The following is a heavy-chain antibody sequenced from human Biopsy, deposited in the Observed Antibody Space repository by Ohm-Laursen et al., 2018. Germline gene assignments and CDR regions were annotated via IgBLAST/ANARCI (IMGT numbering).Heavy chain of an antibody. V-gene: IGHV4-61*01. D-gene: IGHD6-19*01. Sequence: TLSLTCTVSGDSVSSGSFYWTWIRQPPGQGLEYIGYIYDRGSTANYNPSLESQVTMSVDMPKNQFSLKLNSVTAADTAIYYCARGMRSSGWPYFDSWGQGTLVTVSS. CDR3: ARGMRSSGWPYFDS. J-gene: IGHJ4*02. CDR1: GDSVSSGSFY. CDR2: IYDRGSTA.